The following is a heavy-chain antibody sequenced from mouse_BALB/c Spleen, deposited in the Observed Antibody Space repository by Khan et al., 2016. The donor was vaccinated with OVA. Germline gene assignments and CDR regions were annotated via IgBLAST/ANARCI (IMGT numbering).Heavy chain of an antibody. V-gene: IGHV9-1*02. CDR1: GYTFTNYG. Sequence: QIQLVQSGPELKKPGETVKISCKASGYTFTNYGMNWVKRAPGKGLKWMGWINTYIGEPTYADDFKGRFAFSLETSASSDYLQINNLNNEDMATYYCAKTYYSYDQYFYVWGAGTTVTVS. J-gene: IGHJ1*01. CDR3: AKTYYSYDQYFYV. CDR2: INTYIGEP. D-gene: IGHD2-12*01.